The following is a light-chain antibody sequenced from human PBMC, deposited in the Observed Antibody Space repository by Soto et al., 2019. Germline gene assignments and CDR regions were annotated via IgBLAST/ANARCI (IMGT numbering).Light chain of an antibody. J-gene: IGLJ2*01. Sequence: QSVLTQPASVSGSPGQSITISCTGTSSDVGGYNYVSWYQQHPGKAPKLMIYDVRNRPSGVSNRFSGSKSGNTASLTISGLQAEDEADYYCSSYTSSSTLVVFGGGTTLTVL. CDR2: DVR. CDR1: SSDVGGYNY. CDR3: SSYTSSSTLVV. V-gene: IGLV2-14*01.